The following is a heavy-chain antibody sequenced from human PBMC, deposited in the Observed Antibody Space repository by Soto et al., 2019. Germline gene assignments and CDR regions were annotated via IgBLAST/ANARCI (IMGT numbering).Heavy chain of an antibody. V-gene: IGHV3-53*01. J-gene: IGHJ6*02. CDR1: GFTVISNY. CDR3: ARCGHVRGGLDF. Sequence: GRYLRLSSAASGFTVISNYMSWVRQAPGKGLEWVSFIYSNGSTYYADSVKGRFSISRDNSNNMVYLQMDSLRAEDTAVYYCARCGHVRGGLDFCGQGTTGTVSS. D-gene: IGHD2-15*01. CDR2: IYSNGST.